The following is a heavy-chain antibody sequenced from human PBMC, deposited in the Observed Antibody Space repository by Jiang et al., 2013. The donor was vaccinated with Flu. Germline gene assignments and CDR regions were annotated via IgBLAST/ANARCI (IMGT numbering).Heavy chain of an antibody. V-gene: IGHV4-61*01. CDR3: ARDSGTPSFGMDV. CDR1: GGSIRSSSYY. J-gene: IGHJ6*02. CDR2: IYYSGST. Sequence: GLVKPSETLSLTCTVSGGSIRSSSYYWGWIRQPPGKGLEWIGYIYYSGSTNYNPSLKSRVTISVDTSKNQFSLRLSSVTAADTAVYYCARDSGTPSFGMDVWGQGTTVTVSS. D-gene: IGHD1-14*01.